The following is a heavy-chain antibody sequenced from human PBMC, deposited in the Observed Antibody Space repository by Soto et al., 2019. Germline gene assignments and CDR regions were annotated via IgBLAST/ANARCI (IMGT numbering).Heavy chain of an antibody. J-gene: IGHJ4*02. D-gene: IGHD3-9*01. CDR1: GFTFSSYS. Sequence: EVQLVESGGGLVKPGGSLRLSCAASGFTFSSYSMNWVRQAPGKGLEWVSSISSSSSYIYYADSVKGRFSISRDNAKNSLYLQMNSLRAEDTAVYYRARARPSLRYFDWLLSYFDYWGQGTLVTVSS. CDR2: ISSSSSYI. CDR3: ARARPSLRYFDWLLSYFDY. V-gene: IGHV3-21*01.